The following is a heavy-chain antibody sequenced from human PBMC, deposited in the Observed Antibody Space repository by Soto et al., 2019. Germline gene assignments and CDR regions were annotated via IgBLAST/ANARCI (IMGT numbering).Heavy chain of an antibody. D-gene: IGHD2-15*01. J-gene: IGHJ4*02. Sequence: EVQLVESGGGLVQPGGSLRLSCAASGFTFSRYDMHWVRQVTGKGLEWVSAIGIAGDTHYPGSVKGRFTISRENAKNSLYLQMNSLRAGDTAVYYCARVGLSDCSGGSCYSYDYWGQGTLVTVSS. CDR2: IGIAGDT. V-gene: IGHV3-13*01. CDR3: ARVGLSDCSGGSCYSYDY. CDR1: GFTFSRYD.